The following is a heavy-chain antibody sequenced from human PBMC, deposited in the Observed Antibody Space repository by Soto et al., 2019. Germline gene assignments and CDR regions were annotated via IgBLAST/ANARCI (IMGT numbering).Heavy chain of an antibody. Sequence: PGGSLRLSCAASGYTFTSYAMHWVRQAPGQRLEWMGWINAGNGNTKYSQKFQGRVTITRDTSTSTAYMELSSLRSEDTAVYYCARAREVVVAAYYYYYGMDVWGQGTTVTVSS. CDR3: ARAREVVVAAYYYYYGMDV. D-gene: IGHD2-15*01. J-gene: IGHJ6*02. V-gene: IGHV1-3*01. CDR2: INAGNGNT. CDR1: GYTFTSYA.